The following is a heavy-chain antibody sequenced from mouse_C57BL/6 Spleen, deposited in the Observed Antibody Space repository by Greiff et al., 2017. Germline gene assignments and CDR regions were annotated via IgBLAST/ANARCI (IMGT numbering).Heavy chain of an antibody. CDR1: GFTFSSYT. V-gene: IGHV5-9*01. CDR3: ARSDYYGRGYWYFDV. J-gene: IGHJ1*03. Sequence: EVMLVESGGGLVKPGGSLKLSCAASGFTFSSYTMSWVRQTPEKRLEWVATISGGGGNTYYPDSVKGRFTISRDNAKNTLYLQMSSLRSEDTALYYCARSDYYGRGYWYFDVWGTGTTVTVSS. D-gene: IGHD1-1*01. CDR2: ISGGGGNT.